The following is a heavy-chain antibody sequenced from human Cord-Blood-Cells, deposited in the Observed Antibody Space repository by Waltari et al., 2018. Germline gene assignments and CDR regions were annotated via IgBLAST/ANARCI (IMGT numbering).Heavy chain of an antibody. Sequence: QVQLVESGGGVVQPGRYLRLSCAASGFTFSSYAMHWVRQAPGKGLEWVAVISYDGSNKYYADSVKGRFTISRDNSKNTLYLQMNSLRAEDTAVYYCARDSRSGGMDVWGQGTTVTVSS. CDR2: ISYDGSNK. J-gene: IGHJ6*02. CDR3: ARDSRSGGMDV. V-gene: IGHV3-30-3*01. CDR1: GFTFSSYA.